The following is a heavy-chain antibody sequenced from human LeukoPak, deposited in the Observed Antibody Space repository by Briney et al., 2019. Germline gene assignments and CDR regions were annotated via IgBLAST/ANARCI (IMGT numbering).Heavy chain of an antibody. Sequence: PSETLSLTCTVSGDSISHYYWTWIRQPPGRGLEWIAFIYHTGITNYNPSLQSRVITSLDTSKNQLSLKLRTVTAADTAVYYCARFGPLETQRSFDYWGQGTLVTVSS. D-gene: IGHD3-10*01. CDR3: ARFGPLETQRSFDY. J-gene: IGHJ4*02. CDR2: IYHTGIT. V-gene: IGHV4-59*01. CDR1: GDSISHYY.